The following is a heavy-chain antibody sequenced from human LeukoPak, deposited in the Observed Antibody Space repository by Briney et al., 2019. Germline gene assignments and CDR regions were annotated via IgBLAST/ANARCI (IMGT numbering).Heavy chain of an antibody. CDR2: INPNSGGT. CDR3: ARGGPITMVRGVKRVWWFDP. J-gene: IGHJ5*02. Sequence: ASVKVSCKASGYTFTGYYMHWVRQAPGQGLEWMGWINPNSGGTNYAQKFQGRVTMTRDTSISTAYMELSRLRSDDTAVYYCARGGPITMVRGVKRVWWFDPWGQGTLVTVSS. CDR1: GYTFTGYY. D-gene: IGHD3-10*01. V-gene: IGHV1-2*02.